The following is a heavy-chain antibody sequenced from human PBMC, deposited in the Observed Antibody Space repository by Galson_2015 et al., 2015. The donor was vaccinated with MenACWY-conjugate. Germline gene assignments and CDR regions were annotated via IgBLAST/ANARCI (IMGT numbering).Heavy chain of an antibody. J-gene: IGHJ6*02. CDR1: GGSISSSSYY. V-gene: IGHV4-39*01. Sequence: SETLSLTCTVSGGSISSSSYYWGWIRQPPGKGLEWIGSIYYSGSTYYNPSLKSRVTISVDTSKNQFSLKLSSVTAADTAVYYCASGLTGYYNCCGMDVWGQGTTVTVSS. CDR2: IYYSGST. D-gene: IGHD3-9*01. CDR3: ASGLTGYYNCCGMDV.